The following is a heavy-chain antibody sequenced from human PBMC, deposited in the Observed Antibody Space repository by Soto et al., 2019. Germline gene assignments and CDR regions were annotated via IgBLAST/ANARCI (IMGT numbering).Heavy chain of an antibody. J-gene: IGHJ6*03. CDR3: AKAPSRFWRDWDYYYYMDV. CDR2: ISYDGSNK. V-gene: IGHV3-30*18. Sequence: GGSLRLSCAASGFTFSSYGMHWVRQAPGKGLEWVAVISYDGSNKYYADSVKGRFTISRDNSKNTLYLQMNSLRAEDTAVYYCAKAPSRFWRDWDYYYYMDVWGKGTTVTVSS. CDR1: GFTFSSYG. D-gene: IGHD3-3*01.